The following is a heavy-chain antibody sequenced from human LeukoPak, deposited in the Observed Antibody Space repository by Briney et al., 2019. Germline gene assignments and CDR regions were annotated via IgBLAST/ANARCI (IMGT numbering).Heavy chain of an antibody. V-gene: IGHV4-59*01. CDR3: ARDSSSGWFDY. CDR2: IYYSGST. Sequence: WIGYIYYSGSTNYNPSLKSRVTISVDTSKNQFSLKLSSVTAADTAVYYCARDSSSGWFDYWGQGTLVTVSS. D-gene: IGHD6-19*01. J-gene: IGHJ4*02.